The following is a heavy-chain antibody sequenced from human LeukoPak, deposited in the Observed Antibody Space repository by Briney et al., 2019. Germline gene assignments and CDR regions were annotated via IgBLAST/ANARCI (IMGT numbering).Heavy chain of an antibody. CDR1: GFTFRGYN. CDR3: AREGPDYGDYLDY. D-gene: IGHD4-17*01. CDR2: IRSSGSLI. Sequence: LSGGSLRLSCAVSGFTFRGYNMNWVRQAPGKGLEWVAFIRSSGSLIYYAESVKGRFTISRDNARSSLSLQMNSLRVEDTAVYYCAREGPDYGDYLDYWGQGTLVTVSS. J-gene: IGHJ4*02. V-gene: IGHV3-48*04.